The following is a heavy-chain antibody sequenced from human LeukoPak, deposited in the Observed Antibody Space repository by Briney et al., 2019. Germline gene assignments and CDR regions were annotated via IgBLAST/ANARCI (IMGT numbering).Heavy chain of an antibody. D-gene: IGHD2-2*01. Sequence: PSETLSLTCTVSGGSISSYYWSWIRQPPGKGLEWIGYIYYSGSTNYNPSLKSRVTISVDTSKNQFSLKPSSVTAADTAVYYCARGGRRELRCSSTSCYPSMTNWFDPWGQGTLVTVSS. V-gene: IGHV4-59*01. CDR1: GGSISSYY. J-gene: IGHJ5*02. CDR3: ARGGRRELRCSSTSCYPSMTNWFDP. CDR2: IYYSGST.